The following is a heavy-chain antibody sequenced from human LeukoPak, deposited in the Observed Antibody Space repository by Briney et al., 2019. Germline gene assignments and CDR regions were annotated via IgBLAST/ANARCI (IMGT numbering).Heavy chain of an antibody. D-gene: IGHD1-26*01. CDR3: ARDLGGSYNY. CDR2: IKQDGSEK. Sequence: GGSLRLSCAASGFTLSSYWMSWVRQAPGKGLGWVANIKQDGSEKYYVDSVKGRFTISRDNAKNSLYLQMNSLRAEDTAVYYCARDLGGSYNYWGQGTLVTVSS. CDR1: GFTLSSYW. J-gene: IGHJ4*02. V-gene: IGHV3-7*01.